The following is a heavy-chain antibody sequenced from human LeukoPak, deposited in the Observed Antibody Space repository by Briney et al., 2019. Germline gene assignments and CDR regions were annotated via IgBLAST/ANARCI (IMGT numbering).Heavy chain of an antibody. J-gene: IGHJ4*02. Sequence: GGSLRLSCAASGFTFSSYWMSWVRQAPGKGLEWVASINDDGSDKYYVDSVKGRFTISRDNARNSLYLQMNSLRAEDTAVYYCARDTYRFDDYWGQGTLVTVSS. CDR2: INDDGSDK. V-gene: IGHV3-7*01. CDR3: ARDTYRFDDY. CDR1: GFTFSSYW.